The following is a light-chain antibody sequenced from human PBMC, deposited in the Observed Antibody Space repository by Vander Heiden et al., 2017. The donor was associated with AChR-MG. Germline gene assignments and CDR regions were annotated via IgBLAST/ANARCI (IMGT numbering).Light chain of an antibody. Sequence: QSVPTQPPSVSGAPGQRVTISCTGSRSNIGAGYDVNWYQQLPGTVPKLLIYRNTNRPSGVPDRFSASKSGTSASLAITGLQAEDEADYYCQSYDSRLSVVFGGGTKVTVL. V-gene: IGLV1-40*01. J-gene: IGLJ3*02. CDR2: RNT. CDR3: QSYDSRLSVV. CDR1: RSNIGAGYD.